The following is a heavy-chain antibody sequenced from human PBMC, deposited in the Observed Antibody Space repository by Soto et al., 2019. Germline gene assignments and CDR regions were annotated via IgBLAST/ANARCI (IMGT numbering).Heavy chain of an antibody. V-gene: IGHV3-30-3*01. Sequence: QLQLVESGGGVVQPGKSLRLSCAASEFTFSNYLMHWVRQAPGKGLEWVAFISYDGSNKDYADSVKGRFTISRDNSKNTLYLQLSSLRPEDTAVYYCAGGDSYYAMGVWGQGTTVTVSS. D-gene: IGHD2-15*01. J-gene: IGHJ6*02. CDR2: ISYDGSNK. CDR1: EFTFSNYL. CDR3: AGGDSYYAMGV.